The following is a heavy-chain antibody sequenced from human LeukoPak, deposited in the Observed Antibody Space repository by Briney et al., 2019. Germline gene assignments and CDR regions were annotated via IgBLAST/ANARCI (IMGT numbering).Heavy chain of an antibody. CDR3: ARPPNIAAAGQD. CDR1: GFTFSSYT. Sequence: GGSLRLSCAASGFTFSSYTMNWVRQAPGKGLEWVANIKRDGSEKYYMDSVKGRFTISRDNAKNSLYLQMNSLRAEDTAVYYCARPPNIAAAGQDWGQGTLVTVSS. CDR2: IKRDGSEK. D-gene: IGHD6-13*01. J-gene: IGHJ4*02. V-gene: IGHV3-7*01.